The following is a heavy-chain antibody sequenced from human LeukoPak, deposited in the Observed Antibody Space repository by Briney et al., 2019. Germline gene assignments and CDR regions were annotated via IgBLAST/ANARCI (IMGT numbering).Heavy chain of an antibody. Sequence: SETLSLTCAVYGGSFSGYYWSWIRQPPGKGLEWIGEINHSGSTNYNPSLKSRVTISVDTSKDQFSLKLSSVTAADTAVYYCARAHDSSGYYYLTKYYFDYWGQGTLVTVS. D-gene: IGHD3-22*01. CDR1: GGSFSGYY. CDR2: INHSGST. J-gene: IGHJ4*02. CDR3: ARAHDSSGYYYLTKYYFDY. V-gene: IGHV4-34*01.